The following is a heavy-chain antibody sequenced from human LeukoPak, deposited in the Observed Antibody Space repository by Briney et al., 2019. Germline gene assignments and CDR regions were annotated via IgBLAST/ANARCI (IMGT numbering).Heavy chain of an antibody. V-gene: IGHV4-61*01. CDR3: ARGPIFDY. Sequence: SETLSLTCSVSGYSIISGYYWGWIRQPPGKGLEWIGYIYYSGSTNYSPSLKSRVTISVDTSKNQFSLKLSSVTAADTAVYYCARGPIFDYWGQGTLVTVSS. J-gene: IGHJ4*02. CDR2: IYYSGST. CDR1: GYSIISGYY.